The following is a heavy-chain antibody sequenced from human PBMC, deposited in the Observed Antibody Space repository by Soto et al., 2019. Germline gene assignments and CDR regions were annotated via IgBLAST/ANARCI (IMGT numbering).Heavy chain of an antibody. D-gene: IGHD3-16*02. CDR3: ARKRLWGSYRLGAFDI. V-gene: IGHV4-59*01. CDR1: GGSISSYY. J-gene: IGHJ3*02. Sequence: SETLSLTCTVSGGSISSYYWSWIRQPPGKGLEWIGYIYYSGSTNYNPSLKSRVTISVDTSKNQFSLKLSSVTAADTAVYYCARKRLWGSYRLGAFDIWGQGTMVTVSS. CDR2: IYYSGST.